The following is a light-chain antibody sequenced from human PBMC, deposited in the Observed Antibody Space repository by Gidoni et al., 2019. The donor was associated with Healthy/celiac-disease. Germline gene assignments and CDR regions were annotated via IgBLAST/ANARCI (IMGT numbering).Light chain of an antibody. V-gene: IGLV3-1*01. Sequence: SYELTQQPSVSVSPGQTASITCSGDKLGDKYACWYQLKPGQSPVLVIYQDNKRPSGIPERFSGSNSGNTATLTISGTQAMDEADYYCQAWDRTTAVFGGGTKLTVL. CDR3: QAWDRTTAV. CDR2: QDN. J-gene: IGLJ2*01. CDR1: KLGDKY.